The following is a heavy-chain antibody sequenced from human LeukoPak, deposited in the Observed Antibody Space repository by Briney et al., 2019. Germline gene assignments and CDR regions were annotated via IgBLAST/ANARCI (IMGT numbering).Heavy chain of an antibody. Sequence: TPSETLSLTCAVSGGSISSSNWWSWVRQPPGKGLEWIGEIWHSGTTNYNPSLKSRVTISVDNSKNQFSLKLNSVTAADTAVYYCKGADYGGHWGQGALVTVSS. J-gene: IGHJ4*02. CDR1: GGSISSSNW. CDR2: IWHSGTT. CDR3: KGADYGGH. D-gene: IGHD4-17*01. V-gene: IGHV4-4*02.